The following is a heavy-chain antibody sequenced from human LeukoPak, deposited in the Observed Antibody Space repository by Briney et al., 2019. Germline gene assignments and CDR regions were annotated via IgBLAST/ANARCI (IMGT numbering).Heavy chain of an antibody. CDR2: ISCYNGET. CDR3: VRDPTNTSGRYAYFDY. CDR1: GYTFNHHG. V-gene: IGHV1-18*01. Sequence: GASVTVSCKASGYTFNHHGISWVRQAPGQGLEWMGWISCYNGETNYAQKLQGRVTMSTDTSTSTAYMALTGLRSDDTAVYYCVRDPTNTSGRYAYFDYWGQGTLVTVSS. J-gene: IGHJ4*01. D-gene: IGHD6-19*01.